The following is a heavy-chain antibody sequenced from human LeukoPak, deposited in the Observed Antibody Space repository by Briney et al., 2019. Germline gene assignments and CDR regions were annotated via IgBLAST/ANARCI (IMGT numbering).Heavy chain of an antibody. J-gene: IGHJ4*02. CDR2: IYYSGST. Sequence: ASETLSLTCTVSGGSIISYYWSWIRQSAGKGLEWIGYIYYSGSTYYNPSLKSRVTISVDTSKNQFSLKLSSVTAADTAVYYCARTHYDSSGYYYVFDYWGQGTLVTVSS. CDR3: ARTHYDSSGYYYVFDY. CDR1: GGSIISYY. D-gene: IGHD3-22*01. V-gene: IGHV4-59*06.